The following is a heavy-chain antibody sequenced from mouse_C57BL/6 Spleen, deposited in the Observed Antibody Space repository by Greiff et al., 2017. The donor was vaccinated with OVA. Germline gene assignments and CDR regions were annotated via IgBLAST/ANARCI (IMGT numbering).Heavy chain of an antibody. CDR1: GFNIKNTY. D-gene: IGHD1-1*01. Sequence: EVKLQESVAELVRPGASVKLSCTASGFNIKNTYMHWVKQRPEQGLEWIGRIDPANGNTKYAPKFQGKATITADTSSNTAYLQLSSLTSEDTAIYYCAHYYGSSGYFDYWGQGTTLTVSS. J-gene: IGHJ2*01. CDR2: IDPANGNT. CDR3: AHYYGSSGYFDY. V-gene: IGHV14-3*01.